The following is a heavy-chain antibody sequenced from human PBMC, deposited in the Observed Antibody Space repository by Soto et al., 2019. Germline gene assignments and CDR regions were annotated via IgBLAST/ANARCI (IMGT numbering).Heavy chain of an antibody. V-gene: IGHV3-15*07. D-gene: IGHD3-3*01. Sequence: GGSLRLSCAASGFTFSNAWMNWVRQAPGKGLEWVGRIKSKTDGGTTDYAAPVKGRFTISRDDSKTTLYLQMNSLKTEDTAVYYCTTDIIVPGEEWLLYQGRDGMDVWGQGTTVTVSS. J-gene: IGHJ6*02. CDR1: GFTFSNAW. CDR2: IKSKTDGGTT. CDR3: TTDIIVPGEEWLLYQGRDGMDV.